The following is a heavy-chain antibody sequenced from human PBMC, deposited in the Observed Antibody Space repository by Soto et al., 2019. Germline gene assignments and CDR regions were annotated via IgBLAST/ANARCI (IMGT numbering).Heavy chain of an antibody. J-gene: IGHJ4*02. D-gene: IGHD3-22*01. V-gene: IGHV4-39*01. CDR1: GGSISSSSYY. CDR2: IYYSGST. CDR3: ARLQKYYYDSSGYPDY. Sequence: SETLSLTCTVSGGSISSSSYYWGWIRQPPGKGLEWIGSIYYSGSTYYNPSLKSRVTISVDTSKNQFSLKLSSVTAADTAVYYCARLQKYYYDSSGYPDYWGQGTLVTVSS.